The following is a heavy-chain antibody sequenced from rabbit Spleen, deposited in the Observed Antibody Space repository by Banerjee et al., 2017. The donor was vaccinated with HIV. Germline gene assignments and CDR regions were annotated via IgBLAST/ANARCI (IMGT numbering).Heavy chain of an antibody. J-gene: IGHJ6*01. CDR3: AKKWGL. CDR1: GFDFSSRYY. CDR2: IVAGSSGDT. V-gene: IGHV1S45*01. Sequence: QEQLKETGGGLVQPEASLTVTCKASGFDFSSRYYMCWVRQAPGKGLEWIACIVAGSSGDTYYGNWAKGRFTISKTSSTTVTLQMTSLTVADTATYFCAKKWGLWGQGTLVTVS. D-gene: IGHD1-1*01.